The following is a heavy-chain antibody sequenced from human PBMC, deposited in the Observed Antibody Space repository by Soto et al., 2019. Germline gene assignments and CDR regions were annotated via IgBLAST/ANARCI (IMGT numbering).Heavy chain of an antibody. V-gene: IGHV3-13*05. CDR1: GFTFSTYD. Sequence: HPGGSLRLSCAASGFTFSTYDMHWVRQVPGKGLEWVSAIGSAHDPYYLGSVKGRFSISGENAKNSLYLQMNSLTTGDTAVYYCARAYLGRLPRRADYYYALDVWGQGTTVTVSS. CDR3: ARAYLGRLPRRADYYYALDV. J-gene: IGHJ6*02. D-gene: IGHD1-26*01. CDR2: IGSAHDP.